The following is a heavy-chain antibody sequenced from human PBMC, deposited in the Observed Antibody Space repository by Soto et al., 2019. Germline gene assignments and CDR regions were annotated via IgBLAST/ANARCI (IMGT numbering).Heavy chain of an antibody. J-gene: IGHJ6*02. D-gene: IGHD4-17*01. CDR2: IKQDGSEK. CDR3: ARGSNWNYGDYDYYYYYYGMDV. CDR1: GFTFSSYW. Sequence: GESLKISCAASGFTFSSYWMSWVRQAPGKGLEWVANIKQDGSEKYYVDSVKGRFTISRDNAKNSLYLQMNSLRAEDTAVYYCARGSNWNYGDYDYYYYYYGMDVWGQGTTVTVSS. V-gene: IGHV3-7*05.